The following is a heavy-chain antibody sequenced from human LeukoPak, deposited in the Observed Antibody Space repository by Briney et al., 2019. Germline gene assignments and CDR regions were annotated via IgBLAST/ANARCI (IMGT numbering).Heavy chain of an antibody. CDR1: GFTFSSYA. CDR3: AKDHSPNAYYYDSSGYGYFDY. Sequence: GGSLRLSCAASGFTFSSYAMSWVRQAPGKGLEWVSAISGSGGSTYYADSVKGRFTISRDNSKNTLYLQMNSLRAEDTAVYYCAKDHSPNAYYYDSSGYGYFDYWGQGTLVTVSS. D-gene: IGHD3-22*01. J-gene: IGHJ4*02. CDR2: ISGSGGST. V-gene: IGHV3-23*01.